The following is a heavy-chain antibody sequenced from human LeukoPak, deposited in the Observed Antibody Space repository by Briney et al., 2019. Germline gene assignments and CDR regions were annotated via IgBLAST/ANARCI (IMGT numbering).Heavy chain of an antibody. CDR2: ISYDGSNK. V-gene: IGHV3-30*18. D-gene: IGHD1-26*01. J-gene: IGHJ4*02. Sequence: GGSLRLSCAASGFTFSSYGMHWVRQAPGKGLEWVAVISYDGSNKHYADSVKGRFTISRDNSKNTLYLQMNSLRAEDTAVYYCAKTKGRARGIFDYWGQGTLVTVSS. CDR1: GFTFSSYG. CDR3: AKTKGRARGIFDY.